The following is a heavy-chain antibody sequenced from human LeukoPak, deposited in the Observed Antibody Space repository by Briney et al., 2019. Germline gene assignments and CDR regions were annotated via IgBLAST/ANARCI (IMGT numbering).Heavy chain of an antibody. CDR3: AVNIAAYYFDY. J-gene: IGHJ4*02. CDR2: IWYDGTNK. Sequence: GGSLRLSCAASGFTFSSWGMHWVRQAPGKGLEWVAVIWYDGTNKYYADSVKGRFTISRDNSKNTLYLQMNSLRAEDTAVYYCAVNIAAYYFDYWGQGTLVTVSS. V-gene: IGHV3-33*01. D-gene: IGHD6-13*01. CDR1: GFTFSSWG.